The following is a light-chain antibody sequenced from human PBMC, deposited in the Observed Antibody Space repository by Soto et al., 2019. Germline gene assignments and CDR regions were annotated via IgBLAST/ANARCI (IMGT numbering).Light chain of an antibody. V-gene: IGLV1-44*01. CDR2: NNN. J-gene: IGLJ1*01. Sequence: QSVLTQPPSASGTPGQRVTISCSGSSSNIGSNTENWYQQLPGTAPKLLIYNNNQRPSGVPDRFSGSKSGTTASLDISWLQSEEEADYYCAAWDDSLNALVFGTGTKLTVL. CDR1: SSNIGSNT. CDR3: AAWDDSLNALV.